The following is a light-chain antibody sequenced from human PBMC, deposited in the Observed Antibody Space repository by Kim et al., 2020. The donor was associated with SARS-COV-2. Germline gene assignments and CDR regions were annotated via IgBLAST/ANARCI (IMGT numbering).Light chain of an antibody. Sequence: DIQMTQSPSTLSASVGARVTITCRASQSISSWLAWYQQKPGKAPKLLIYKASTLESGVPSRFSGGGSGTEFTLTISSLQPDDFATYYCQQYNTYTTFGHGTKVDIK. J-gene: IGKJ1*01. CDR2: KAS. CDR1: QSISSW. CDR3: QQYNTYTT. V-gene: IGKV1-5*03.